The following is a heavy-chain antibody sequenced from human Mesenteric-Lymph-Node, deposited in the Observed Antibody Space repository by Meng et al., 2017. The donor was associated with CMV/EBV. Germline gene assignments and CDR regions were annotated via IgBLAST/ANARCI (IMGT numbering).Heavy chain of an antibody. D-gene: IGHD6-13*01. CDR1: GFTFSSYW. CDR2: INGDGSTT. J-gene: IGHJ6*02. Sequence: GESLKISCAASGFTFSSYWMHWVRQAPGKGLVWVSRINGDGSTTTYADSVKGRFTVSRDNAKNTLYLQINSLRAEDTAVYYCARDLSRAAAGPVGMDYGMDVWGQGTTVTVSS. CDR3: ARDLSRAAAGPVGMDYGMDV. V-gene: IGHV3-74*01.